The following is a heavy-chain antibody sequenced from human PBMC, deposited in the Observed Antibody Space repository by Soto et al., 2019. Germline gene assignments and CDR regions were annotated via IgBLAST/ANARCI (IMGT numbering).Heavy chain of an antibody. CDR2: IHHSGSI. CDR1: GDSISSDIYH. V-gene: IGHV4-30-4*08. J-gene: IGHJ6*02. Sequence: SETLSLTCTVSGDSISSDIYHWTWIRQSPGKGLEWIGYIHHSGSILYNPSLKSRVTISVDTSKNQFSLHLTSVTAADTAVYFCAREDDGGDSLDVWGQGTTVTVSS. D-gene: IGHD2-21*02. CDR3: AREDDGGDSLDV.